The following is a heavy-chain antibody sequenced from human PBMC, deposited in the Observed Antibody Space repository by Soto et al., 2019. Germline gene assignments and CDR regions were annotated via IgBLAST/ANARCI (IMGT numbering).Heavy chain of an antibody. Sequence: QVQLVQSGAEVKKPGSSVKVSCKASGGTFSSYAISWVRQAPGQGLEWMGGIIPIFGTANYAQKFQGRVTITADKSTSTAYMELSSLRSEDTAVYYCARDQQYDFWSGYQSYYYYGMDVWGQGTTVTVSS. D-gene: IGHD3-3*01. CDR3: ARDQQYDFWSGYQSYYYYGMDV. J-gene: IGHJ6*02. V-gene: IGHV1-69*06. CDR2: IIPIFGTA. CDR1: GGTFSSYA.